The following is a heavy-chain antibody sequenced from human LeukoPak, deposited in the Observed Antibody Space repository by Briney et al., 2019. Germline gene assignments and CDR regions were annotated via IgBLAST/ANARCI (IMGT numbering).Heavy chain of an antibody. V-gene: IGHV4-59*01. Sequence: SETLSLTCTVSGGSISSYYWSWIRQPPGKGLEWIGYIYYSGSTNYNPSLKSRVTISVDTSKNQFSLKLSSVTAADTAVYYCARTGYSSGWYHGFDPWGQGTLVTVSS. CDR2: IYYSGST. J-gene: IGHJ5*02. CDR3: ARTGYSSGWYHGFDP. D-gene: IGHD6-19*01. CDR1: GGSISSYY.